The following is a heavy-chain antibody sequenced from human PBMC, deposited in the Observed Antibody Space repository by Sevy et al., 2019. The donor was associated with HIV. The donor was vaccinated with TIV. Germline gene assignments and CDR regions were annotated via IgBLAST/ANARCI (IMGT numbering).Heavy chain of an antibody. CDR3: AKDLSGLTYYFDY. D-gene: IGHD3-16*01. J-gene: IGHJ4*02. CDR1: GFTFSSYG. V-gene: IGHV3-30*18. CDR2: ISYDGSNK. Sequence: GSPRLSCAASGFTFSSYGMHWVRQAPGKGLEGVAVISYDGSNKYYADSVKGRFTITRDNSKNTLYLQMNSLIAEDTAVYYCAKDLSGLTYYFDYWGQGTLVTVSS.